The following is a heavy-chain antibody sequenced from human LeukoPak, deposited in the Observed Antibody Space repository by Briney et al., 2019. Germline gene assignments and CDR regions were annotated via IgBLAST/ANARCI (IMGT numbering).Heavy chain of an antibody. CDR1: GFTFSSYS. V-gene: IGHV3-21*01. CDR2: ISSSSSYG. J-gene: IGHJ4*02. Sequence: PGGSLRLSCAASGFTFSSYSMNWVRQAPGKGLEWVSSISSSSSYGYYADSVKGRFTISRDNAKNSLYLQMNSLRAEDTAVYYCAREDSSSSGDYWGQGTLVTVSS. CDR3: AREDSSSSGDY. D-gene: IGHD6-6*01.